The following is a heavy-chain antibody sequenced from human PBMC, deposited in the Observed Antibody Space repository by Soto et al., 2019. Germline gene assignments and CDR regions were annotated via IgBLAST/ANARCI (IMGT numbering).Heavy chain of an antibody. CDR3: SRAHSSGGYDY. CDR2: ISDDGRT. D-gene: IGHD2-8*02. J-gene: IGHJ4*02. CDR1: GFSVDNIF. Sequence: GGSLRLSCVASGFSVDNIFMSWVRQAPGKGLQWVSTISDDGRTYYADSVKGRFSLSRDKSRNTLYLQMNRLRVEDTAVYYCSRAHSSGGYDYRGQGSLVTVSS. V-gene: IGHV3-53*01.